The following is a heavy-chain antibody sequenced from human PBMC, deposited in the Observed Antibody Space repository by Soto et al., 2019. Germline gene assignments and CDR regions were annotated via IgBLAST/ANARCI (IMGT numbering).Heavy chain of an antibody. D-gene: IGHD3-3*01. CDR3: ATPYSPLTIFGVVIRYGMDV. Sequence: QVQLVESGGGVVQPGRSLRLSCAASGFTFSSYAMHWVRQAPGKGLEWVAVISYDGSNKYYADSVKGRFTISRDNSKNTLYLQMNSLRAEDTAVYYCATPYSPLTIFGVVIRYGMDVWGQGTTVTVSS. CDR1: GFTFSSYA. V-gene: IGHV3-30-3*01. J-gene: IGHJ6*02. CDR2: ISYDGSNK.